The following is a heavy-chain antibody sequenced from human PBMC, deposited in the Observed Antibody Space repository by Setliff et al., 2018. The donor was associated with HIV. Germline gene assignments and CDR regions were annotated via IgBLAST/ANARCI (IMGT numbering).Heavy chain of an antibody. Sequence: GGSLRLSCAASGFTFSSYSMHWVRQAPGKGLEWVSYISSSSSTIYYADSVKGRFTISRDNAKNSLYLQMNSLRLEDTALYYCGKDILPGGLAKWGQGTLVTVSS. CDR2: ISSSSSTI. CDR1: GFTFSSYS. CDR3: GKDILPGGLAK. J-gene: IGHJ4*02. V-gene: IGHV3-48*04. D-gene: IGHD3-10*01.